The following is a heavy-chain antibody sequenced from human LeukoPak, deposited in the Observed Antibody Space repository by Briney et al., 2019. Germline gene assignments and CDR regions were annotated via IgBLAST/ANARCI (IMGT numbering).Heavy chain of an antibody. CDR1: GFTFSSYA. Sequence: GRSLRLSCAASGFTFSSYAMHWVRQAPGKGLEWVAVISYDGSNKYYADSVKGRFTISRDNPKNTLYLQMNSLRAEDTAVYYCARGGTYYYGSGSYYIPTSPFDYWGQGTLVTVSS. V-gene: IGHV3-30-3*01. CDR3: ARGGTYYYGSGSYYIPTSPFDY. J-gene: IGHJ4*02. D-gene: IGHD3-10*01. CDR2: ISYDGSNK.